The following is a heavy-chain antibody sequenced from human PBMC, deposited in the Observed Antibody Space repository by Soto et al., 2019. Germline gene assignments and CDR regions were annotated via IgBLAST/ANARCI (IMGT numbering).Heavy chain of an antibody. Sequence: QVQLVQSGAEVKKPGSSVKVSCKASGGTFSSYAISWVRQAPGQGLEWMGGIIPIFGTANYAQKFQGRVSITADESTSTASMELRSLKSEDTAVYYCARVGGYSNYGDIDHWGQGTLGTVSS. CDR1: GGTFSSYA. D-gene: IGHD4-4*01. CDR3: ARVGGYSNYGDIDH. V-gene: IGHV1-69*12. CDR2: IIPIFGTA. J-gene: IGHJ5*02.